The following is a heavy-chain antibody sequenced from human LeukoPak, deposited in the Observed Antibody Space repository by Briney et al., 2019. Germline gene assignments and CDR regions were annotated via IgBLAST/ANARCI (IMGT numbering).Heavy chain of an antibody. D-gene: IGHD3-10*01. J-gene: IGHJ4*02. CDR1: GGSIGSSSYY. CDR3: ARGMVRGVIRPFDY. V-gene: IGHV4-39*01. Sequence: SETLSLTCTVSGGSIGSSSYYWGWIRQPPGKGLEWIGTMYYSGSTYYSPSLKGRVTISVDTSKNQFSLKLSSVTAADTAVYYCARGMVRGVIRPFDYWGQGTLVTVSS. CDR2: MYYSGST.